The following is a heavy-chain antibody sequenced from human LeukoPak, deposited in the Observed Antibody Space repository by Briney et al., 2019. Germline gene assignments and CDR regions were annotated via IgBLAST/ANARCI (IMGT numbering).Heavy chain of an antibody. J-gene: IGHJ4*02. CDR3: AKVTTVTTSPFDY. CDR2: ISGSGGST. V-gene: IGHV3-23*01. CDR1: GFTFSSYA. D-gene: IGHD4-17*01. Sequence: PGGSLRLSCAASGFTFSSYAMSWVRQAPGKGLEWVSAISGSGGSTYYADSVKGRFTISRDNSKNTPYLQMNSLRAEDTAVYYCAKVTTVTTSPFDYWGQGTLVTVSS.